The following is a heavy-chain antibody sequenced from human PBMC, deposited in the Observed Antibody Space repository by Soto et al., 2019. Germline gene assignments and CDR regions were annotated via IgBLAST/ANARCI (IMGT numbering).Heavy chain of an antibody. CDR1: GYTFTSYA. J-gene: IGHJ5*02. V-gene: IGHV1-3*01. D-gene: IGHD6-6*01. CDR3: ARGPSLHESSSCSVAGWFDP. CDR2: INAGNGNT. Sequence: GASVKVSCKASGYTFTSYAMHWVRQAPGQRLEWMGWINAGNGNTKYSQKFQGRVTITRDTSASTAYMELCSLRSEDTAVYYCARGPSLHESSSCSVAGWFDPWGQGTLVTAAS.